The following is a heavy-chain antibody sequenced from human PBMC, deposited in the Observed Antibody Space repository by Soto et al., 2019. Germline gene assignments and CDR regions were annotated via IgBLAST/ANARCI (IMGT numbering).Heavy chain of an antibody. V-gene: IGHV4-59*08. J-gene: IGHJ6*04. CDR2: VYYTVDT. Sequence: QVQVQQSGPGLVKPSETLSLTCTVSSGPSRSHNWGWIRQPPGRGLEWIGYVYYTVDTSYNPSLQKRATISAATSTNHTSLTLRQVTAADTAVYYCVRQGIDYLHGLVDVWGKGPKVSVYS. D-gene: IGHD5-12*01. CDR3: VRQGIDYLHGLVDV. CDR1: SGPSRSHN.